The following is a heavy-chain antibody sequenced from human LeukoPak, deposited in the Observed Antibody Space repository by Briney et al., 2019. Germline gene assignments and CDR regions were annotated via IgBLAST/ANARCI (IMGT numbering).Heavy chain of an antibody. Sequence: SETLSLTCLVSGGSISSSAYYWGWIRQPPGKGLEWIASIYYSGSTCYNPSLKSRVTISADTSKSQFSLKLSSVTATDTAVFYCARTLAGGAFDVWGQGTMVTVSS. J-gene: IGHJ3*01. CDR2: IYYSGST. CDR3: ARTLAGGAFDV. V-gene: IGHV4-39*01. CDR1: GGSISSSAYY. D-gene: IGHD3-10*01.